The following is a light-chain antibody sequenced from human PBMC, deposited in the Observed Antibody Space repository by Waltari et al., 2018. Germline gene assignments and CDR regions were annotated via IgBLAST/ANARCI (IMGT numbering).Light chain of an antibody. Sequence: EIVLTQSPGTLSLSPGERATLSCRASQSVSSSYLAWYQQKPGQAPRLLIYGASSRATCIPDRFSGSGSGTDFTLTIIRLEPEDFAVYYCQQYGSSPLTFGGGTKVEIK. V-gene: IGKV3-20*01. J-gene: IGKJ4*01. CDR3: QQYGSSPLT. CDR2: GAS. CDR1: QSVSSSY.